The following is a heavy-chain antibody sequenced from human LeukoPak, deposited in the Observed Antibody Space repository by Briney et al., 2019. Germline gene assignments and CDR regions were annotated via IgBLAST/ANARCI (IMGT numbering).Heavy chain of an antibody. D-gene: IGHD3-22*01. J-gene: IGHJ4*02. CDR1: GFTFSSYA. CDR2: ISYDGSNK. Sequence: GGSLRPSCAASGFTFSSYAMHWVRQAPGKGLEWVAVISYDGSNKYYADSVKGRFTISGDNSKNTLYLQMNSLRAEDTAVYYCARDYYDHCLDYWGQGTLVTVSS. CDR3: ARDYYDHCLDY. V-gene: IGHV3-30*04.